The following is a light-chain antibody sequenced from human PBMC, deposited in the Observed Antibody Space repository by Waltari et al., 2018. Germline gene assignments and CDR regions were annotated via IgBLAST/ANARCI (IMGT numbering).Light chain of an antibody. V-gene: IGLV2-14*01. CDR2: DVN. CDR3: SSFTSRRTLV. CDR1: SSDVDAYNS. J-gene: IGLJ2*01. Sequence: QSALTQPASVSGSPGQSITISCTGTSSDVDAYNSVPWYQQHPGKVPKGMIYDVNKRPSGVSNRFSGSKSGNTASLTISGLQSEDEADYYCSSFTSRRTLVFGGGTKLTVL.